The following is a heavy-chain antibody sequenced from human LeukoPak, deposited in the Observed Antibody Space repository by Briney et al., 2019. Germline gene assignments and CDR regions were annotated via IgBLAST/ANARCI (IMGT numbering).Heavy chain of an antibody. Sequence: GGSLRLSCAASGFTVSSNYMSWVRQAPGKGLEWVSVIYSGGSTYYADSVKGRFTISRDNSKNTLYLQMNSLRAEDTAVYYCARVAPGGYYDSSGYYYYYYGMDVWGQGTTVTVSS. CDR1: GFTVSSNY. V-gene: IGHV3-66*01. J-gene: IGHJ6*02. CDR3: ARVAPGGYYDSSGYYYYYYGMDV. D-gene: IGHD3-22*01. CDR2: IYSGGST.